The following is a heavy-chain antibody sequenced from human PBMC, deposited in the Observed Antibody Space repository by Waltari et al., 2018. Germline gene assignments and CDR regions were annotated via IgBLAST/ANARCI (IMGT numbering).Heavy chain of an antibody. CDR2: FDPEDGET. CDR1: GYTLTELS. J-gene: IGHJ2*01. D-gene: IGHD5-18*01. V-gene: IGHV1-24*01. CDR3: ATGRGYSYGSQSYWYFDL. Sequence: QVQLVQSGAEVKKPGASVKVSCKVSGYTLTELSMHWVRQAPGQGLEWMGGFDPEDGETIYAQKFQGRVTMTEDTSTDTAHMELSSLRSEDTAVYYCATGRGYSYGSQSYWYFDLWGRGTLVTVSS.